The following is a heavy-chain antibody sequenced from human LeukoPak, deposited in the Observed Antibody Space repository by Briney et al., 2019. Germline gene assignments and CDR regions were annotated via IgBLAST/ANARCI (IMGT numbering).Heavy chain of an antibody. CDR2: INPKGGGT. CDR1: GYTFTGYY. Sequence: SSVKVSCKASGYTFTGYYIHWVRQAPGQRLEWMGWINPKGGGTVHAHQFQGKVTMTRDTSISTAYLDMSSLTSEDTAVYYCARTHHYTNSVAPWGQGNLVTVSS. V-gene: IGHV1-2*02. CDR3: ARTHHYTNSVAP. J-gene: IGHJ5*02. D-gene: IGHD4-11*01.